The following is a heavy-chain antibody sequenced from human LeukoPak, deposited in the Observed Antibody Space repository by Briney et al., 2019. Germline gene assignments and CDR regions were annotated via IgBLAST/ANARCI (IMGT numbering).Heavy chain of an antibody. V-gene: IGHV1-69*05. D-gene: IGHD1-26*01. J-gene: IGHJ4*02. CDR1: GYTFTSYA. Sequence: GASVKVSCKASGYTFTSYAMNWVRQAPGQGLEWMGGIIPIFGTANYAQKFQGRVTITTDESTSTAYMELSSLRSEDTAVYYRARLVVAATPYSGSYYSALDYWGQGTLVTVSS. CDR3: ARLVVAATPYSGSYYSALDY. CDR2: IIPIFGTA.